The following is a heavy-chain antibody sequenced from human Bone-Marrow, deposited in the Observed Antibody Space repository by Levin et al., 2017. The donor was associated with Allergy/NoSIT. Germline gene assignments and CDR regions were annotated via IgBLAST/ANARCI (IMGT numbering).Heavy chain of an antibody. V-gene: IGHV4-39*01. CDR2: IYYSGST. Sequence: SETLSLTCTVSGGSISSSSYYWGWIRQPPGKGLEWIGSIYYSGSTYYNPSLKSRVTISVDTSKNQFSLKLSSVTAADTAVYYCARHRVVVITLGPGANWFDPWGQGTLVTVSS. J-gene: IGHJ5*02. CDR1: GGSISSSSYY. D-gene: IGHD3-22*01. CDR3: ARHRVVVITLGPGANWFDP.